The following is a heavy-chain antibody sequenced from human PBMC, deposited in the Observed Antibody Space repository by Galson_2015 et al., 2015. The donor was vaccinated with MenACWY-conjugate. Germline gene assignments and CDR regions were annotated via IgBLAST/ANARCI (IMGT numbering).Heavy chain of an antibody. CDR2: ISYDGSNK. Sequence: SLRLSCAASGFTFSSYGVHWVRQAPGKGLEWVAVISYDGSNKYYADSVKGRFTISRDNSKNTLYLQMNSLRAEDTAVYYCAKTLGVVATYYYGMDVWGQGTTVTVSS. CDR1: GFTFSSYG. V-gene: IGHV3-30*18. D-gene: IGHD5-12*01. J-gene: IGHJ6*02. CDR3: AKTLGVVATYYYGMDV.